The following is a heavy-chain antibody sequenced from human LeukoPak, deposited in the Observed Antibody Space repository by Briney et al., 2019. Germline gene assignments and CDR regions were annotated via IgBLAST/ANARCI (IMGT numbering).Heavy chain of an antibody. Sequence: PGGSLRLSCAASGFTFSSYSLNWVRQAPGKGLEWVSSISSSSSYIYYADSVKGRFTISRDNAKNSLYLQMNSLRAEDTAVYYCARVARDYDSSGYDYWGQGTLVTVSS. V-gene: IGHV3-21*01. J-gene: IGHJ4*02. CDR3: ARVARDYDSSGYDY. CDR1: GFTFSSYS. CDR2: ISSSSSYI. D-gene: IGHD3-22*01.